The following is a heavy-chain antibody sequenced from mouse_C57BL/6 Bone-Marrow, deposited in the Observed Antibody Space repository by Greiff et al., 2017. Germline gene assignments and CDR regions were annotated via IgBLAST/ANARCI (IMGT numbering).Heavy chain of an antibody. CDR2: IRNKANGYTT. CDR3: ARDGPPHYCSSLNWDCDV. J-gene: IGHJ1*03. Sequence: DVMLVESGGGLVQPGGSLSLSCAASGFTFTDYYMSWVRQPPGKALEWLGFIRNKANGYTTEYRASVKGRFTISRDNSQSLLYLQMNALRDEDSATYHWARDGPPHYCSSLNWDCDVWGRGKAATVSS. V-gene: IGHV7-3*01. D-gene: IGHD1-1*01. CDR1: GFTFTDYY.